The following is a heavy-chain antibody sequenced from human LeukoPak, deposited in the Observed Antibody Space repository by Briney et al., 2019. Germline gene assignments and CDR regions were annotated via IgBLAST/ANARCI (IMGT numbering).Heavy chain of an antibody. V-gene: IGHV1-2*02. Sequence: GASVTVSCKASGYTFTGYYMHWVRQAPGQGLEWMGWINANSGGTNYAQKFQGRVTMTRDTSISTAYMELSRLRSDDTAVYYCARGRFLEWRKSPDAFDIWGQGTMVTVSS. CDR1: GYTFTGYY. CDR3: ARGRFLEWRKSPDAFDI. D-gene: IGHD3-3*01. J-gene: IGHJ3*02. CDR2: INANSGGT.